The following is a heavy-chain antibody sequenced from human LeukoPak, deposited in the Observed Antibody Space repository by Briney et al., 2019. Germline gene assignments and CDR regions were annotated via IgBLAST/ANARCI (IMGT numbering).Heavy chain of an antibody. D-gene: IGHD4-17*01. CDR3: ARESDDYGGRYYFDY. CDR1: GFTFSSYS. CDR2: ISSSSSSYI. J-gene: IGHJ4*02. Sequence: GGSLRLSCAASGFTFSSYSMNWVRQAPGKGLEWVSSISSSSSSYIYYADSVKGRFTISRDNAKNSLYLQMNSLRAEDTAVYYCARESDDYGGRYYFDYWGQGTLVTVSS. V-gene: IGHV3-21*01.